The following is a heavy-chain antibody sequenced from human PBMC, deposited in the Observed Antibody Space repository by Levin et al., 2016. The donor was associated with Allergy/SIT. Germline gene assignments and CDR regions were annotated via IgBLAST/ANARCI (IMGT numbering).Heavy chain of an antibody. CDR1: GFTFSSYS. Sequence: GESLKISCAASGFTFSSYSMNWVRQAPGKGLEWVSSISSSSSYIYYADSVKGRFTISRDNAKNSLYLQMNSLRAEDTAVYYCARETRIAVAGIFDYWGQGTLVTVSS. D-gene: IGHD6-19*01. V-gene: IGHV3-21*01. CDR3: ARETRIAVAGIFDY. J-gene: IGHJ4*02. CDR2: ISSSSSYI.